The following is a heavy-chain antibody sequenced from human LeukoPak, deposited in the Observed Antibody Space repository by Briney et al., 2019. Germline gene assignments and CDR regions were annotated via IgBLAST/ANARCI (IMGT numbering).Heavy chain of an antibody. V-gene: IGHV3-30*04. D-gene: IGHD6-6*01. J-gene: IGHJ4*02. CDR2: ISYDGSNK. Sequence: GGSLRLSCAASGFTFSSYAMHWVRQAPGKGLEWVAVISYDGSNKYYADSVKGRFTISRDNSKNTLYLQMNSLRAEDTAVYYCARDGRSSSSSDYWGQGTLVTVSS. CDR3: ARDGRSSSSSDY. CDR1: GFTFSSYA.